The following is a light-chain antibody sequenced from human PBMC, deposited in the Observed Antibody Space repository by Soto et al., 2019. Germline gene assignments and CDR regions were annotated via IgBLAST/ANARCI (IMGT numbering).Light chain of an antibody. V-gene: IGLV2-8*01. Sequence: QSALTQPPSASGSPGQSVTISCTGTSXDVGAYNYVSWYQQHPGKAPKLMIYEVDQRPSGVPDRFSGSKSGNTASLTVSGLQAEDEADYYCNSYTRTGTLVFAGGTKVTVL. J-gene: IGLJ2*01. CDR3: NSYTRTGTLV. CDR1: SXDVGAYNY. CDR2: EVD.